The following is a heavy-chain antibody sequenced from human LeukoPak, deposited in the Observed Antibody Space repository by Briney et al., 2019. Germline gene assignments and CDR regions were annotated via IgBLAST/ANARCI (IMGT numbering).Heavy chain of an antibody. V-gene: IGHV3-7*04. CDR1: GFIFSSYW. CDR2: IKQDGSEK. Sequence: TGGSLRLSCAASGFIFSSYWMTWVRQAPGKGLEWVVNIKQDGSEKFYVDSVRGRFTISRDNAKNSLYLQMNSLRDEDTAVYYCARAEEQRWGYVDYWGRESWSPSPQ. J-gene: IGHJ4*02. CDR3: ARAEEQRWGYVDY. D-gene: IGHD5-24*01.